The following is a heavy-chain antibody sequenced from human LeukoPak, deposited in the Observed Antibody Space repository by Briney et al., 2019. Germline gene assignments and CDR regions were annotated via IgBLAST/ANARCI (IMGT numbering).Heavy chain of an antibody. J-gene: IGHJ4*02. D-gene: IGHD6-13*01. Sequence: PGGSLRLSCAASGFTFSSYWMTWVRQAPGRGLEWVANIKQDGSEKYYVDSVKGRFTISRDNAKNSVYLQMNSLRAEDTAVYYCARISIAAAGSDYWGQGTLVTVSS. V-gene: IGHV3-7*01. CDR2: IKQDGSEK. CDR1: GFTFSSYW. CDR3: ARISIAAAGSDY.